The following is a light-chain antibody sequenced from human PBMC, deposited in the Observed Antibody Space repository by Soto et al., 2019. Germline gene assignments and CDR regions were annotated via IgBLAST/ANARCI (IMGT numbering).Light chain of an antibody. CDR2: GNS. Sequence: QSVLKQPPSVSGAPGQRVTISCTGSSSNIGAGYDVHWYQQLPGTAPKLLIYGNSNRPSGVPDRFSGSKSGTSASLAITGLQAEDEADYCCQSYDSSLSGSYVFGTGTKITVL. CDR3: QSYDSSLSGSYV. V-gene: IGLV1-40*01. J-gene: IGLJ1*01. CDR1: SSNIGAGYD.